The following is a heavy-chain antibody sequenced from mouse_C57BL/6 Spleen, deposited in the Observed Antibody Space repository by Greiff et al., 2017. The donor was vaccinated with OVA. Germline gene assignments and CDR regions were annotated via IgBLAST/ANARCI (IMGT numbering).Heavy chain of an antibody. CDR1: GYTFTSYW. CDR3: ARTDTTVVATRYYAMDY. D-gene: IGHD1-1*01. Sequence: VQLQQSGAELVKPGASVKLSCKASGYTFTSYWMHWVKQRPGQGLEWIGMIHPNSGSTNYNEKFKSKATLTVDKSSSTAYMQLSSLTSEDSAVYYCARTDTTVVATRYYAMDYWGQGTSVTVSS. CDR2: IHPNSGST. V-gene: IGHV1-64*01. J-gene: IGHJ4*01.